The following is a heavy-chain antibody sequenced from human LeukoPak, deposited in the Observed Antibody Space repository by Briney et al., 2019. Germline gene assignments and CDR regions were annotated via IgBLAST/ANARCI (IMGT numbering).Heavy chain of an antibody. Sequence: GGSLRLSCAASGFTFSSYSMTWVRQAPGKGLEWVSSISSSSSYIYYADSVKGRFTISRDNAKNSLYLQMNSLRAEDTAVYYCASSVRYYYDSSGPAAPYYWGQGTLVTVSS. CDR1: GFTFSSYS. D-gene: IGHD3-22*01. J-gene: IGHJ4*02. CDR2: ISSSSSYI. CDR3: ASSVRYYYDSSGPAAPYY. V-gene: IGHV3-21*01.